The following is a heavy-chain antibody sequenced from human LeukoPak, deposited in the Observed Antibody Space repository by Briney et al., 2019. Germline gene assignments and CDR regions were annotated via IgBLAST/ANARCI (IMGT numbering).Heavy chain of an antibody. J-gene: IGHJ4*02. CDR1: GGSISSYY. CDR3: ARDSGDTGIDY. D-gene: IGHD5-18*01. V-gene: IGHV4-59*01. Sequence: SETLSLTCTVSGGSISSYYWSWIRQPPGNGLEWIGYIYYSGSTNYNPSLKSRVTISVDTSKNQFSLKLSPVTAADTAVYYCARDSGDTGIDYWGQGTLVTVSS. CDR2: IYYSGST.